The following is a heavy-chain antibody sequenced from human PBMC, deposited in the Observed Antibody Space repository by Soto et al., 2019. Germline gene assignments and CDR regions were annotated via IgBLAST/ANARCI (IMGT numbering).Heavy chain of an antibody. CDR1: GGTVSSNSAA. V-gene: IGHV6-1*01. CDR3: ARAQPATTFDY. D-gene: IGHD1-1*01. Sequence: SPPLSLTCAISGGTVSSNSAAWNWIRKSPSRGIECLASTYYSSSCYTDYAASVDSRITIDADRSENQFSLQLDSVNPEDTAVYHCARAQPATTFDYWGQGTLVTVYS. J-gene: IGHJ4*02. CDR2: TYYSSSCYT.